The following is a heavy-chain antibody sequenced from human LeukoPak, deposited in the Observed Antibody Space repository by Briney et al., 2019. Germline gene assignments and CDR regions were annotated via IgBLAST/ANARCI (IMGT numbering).Heavy chain of an antibody. CDR2: IDASNGNT. Sequence: ASVKVSCKASGYTFISYYIHWVRQAPGQGLEWMGWIDASNGNTNYAQKVQGRVTIITDTSTTTAYMELRSLRFDDTAVYYCARDYDYVPDFWGQGTLVTVSS. V-gene: IGHV1-18*04. J-gene: IGHJ4*02. D-gene: IGHD3-16*01. CDR1: GYTFISYY. CDR3: ARDYDYVPDF.